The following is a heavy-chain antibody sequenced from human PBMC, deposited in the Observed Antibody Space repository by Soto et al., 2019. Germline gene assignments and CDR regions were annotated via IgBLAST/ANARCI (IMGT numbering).Heavy chain of an antibody. J-gene: IGHJ6*02. CDR2: ISYDGSNK. CDR1: GFTVSGYG. CDR3: AKVCLRCPTHMRVYYYYGRAR. D-gene: IGHD3-16*01. V-gene: IGHV3-30*18. Sequence: LSNSCAASGFTVSGYGMHWVRKAPGKGLEWVAVISYDGSNKYYAYSVKGRFTISRCNSKNTLDLQMSSLRAEDTAVYYCAKVCLRCPTHMRVYYYYGRARRSRGTT.